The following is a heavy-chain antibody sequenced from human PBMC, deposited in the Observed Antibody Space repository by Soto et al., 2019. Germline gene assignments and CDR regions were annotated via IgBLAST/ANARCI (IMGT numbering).Heavy chain of an antibody. CDR3: ARDPAYYYDSSGYYYGGFWFDP. J-gene: IGHJ5*02. D-gene: IGHD3-22*01. Sequence: AASVKVSCKASGYTFTSYAMHWVRQAPGQRLEWMGWINAGNGNTKYSQKFQGRVTITRDTSASTAYMELSSLRSEDTAVYYCARDPAYYYDSSGYYYGGFWFDPWGQGTLVTVSS. CDR1: GYTFTSYA. CDR2: INAGNGNT. V-gene: IGHV1-3*01.